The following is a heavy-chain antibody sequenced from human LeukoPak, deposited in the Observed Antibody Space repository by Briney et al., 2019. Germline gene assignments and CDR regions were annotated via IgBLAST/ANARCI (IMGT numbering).Heavy chain of an antibody. CDR3: ARARVFYSSGWYGFDY. D-gene: IGHD6-19*01. J-gene: IGHJ4*02. Sequence: VGSLRLSCAASGFTFSSYSMNWVRQAPGKGLEWVSSISSSSSYIYYADSVKGRFTISRDNAKNSLYLQMNSLRAEDTAVYYCARARVFYSSGWYGFDYWGQGTLVTVSS. CDR1: GFTFSSYS. V-gene: IGHV3-21*01. CDR2: ISSSSSYI.